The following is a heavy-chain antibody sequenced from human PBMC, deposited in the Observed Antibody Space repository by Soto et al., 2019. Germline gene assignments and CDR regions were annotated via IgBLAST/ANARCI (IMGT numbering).Heavy chain of an antibody. J-gene: IGHJ4*02. Sequence: PGGSLRLSCAASGLAFSSHAMTWVRQAPGKGLQWVSTTSRSGTTSYADSVKGRFTASRDNSKDTSYLQMNGLRVENTAVYYCTGNINPGYWGQGTLVTGSS. CDR3: TGNINPGY. CDR2: TSRSGTT. CDR1: GLAFSSHA. V-gene: IGHV3-23*01.